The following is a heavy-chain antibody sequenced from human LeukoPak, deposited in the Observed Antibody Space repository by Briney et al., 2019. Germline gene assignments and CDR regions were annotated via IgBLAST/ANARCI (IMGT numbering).Heavy chain of an antibody. Sequence: GRSLRLSCAASGFTFEDYALHWVRQAPGKGLEGVSGISWNSRSIDYADSVKGRFTTSRDNAKNSVYLQMNSLRPEDTALYYCVKDSRRGLYYFDYWGQGTLVTVSS. D-gene: IGHD3-16*01. V-gene: IGHV3-9*01. CDR1: GFTFEDYA. J-gene: IGHJ4*02. CDR2: ISWNSRSI. CDR3: VKDSRRGLYYFDY.